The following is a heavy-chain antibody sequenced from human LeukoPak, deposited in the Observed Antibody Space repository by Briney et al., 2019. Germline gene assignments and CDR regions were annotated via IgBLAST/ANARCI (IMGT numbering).Heavy chain of an antibody. D-gene: IGHD1-1*01. CDR2: INPNSGDT. CDR1: GYSFTGYN. J-gene: IGHJ3*02. Sequence: ASVKVSCKASGYSFTGYNMYWVRQAPGQGLEWMGWINPNSGDTNYAQKFQGRVTMTRDTSITTAYMELSRLRSDDTAMYYCVRGTSNACHIWGQATMVTVSS. CDR3: VRGTSNACHI. V-gene: IGHV1-2*02.